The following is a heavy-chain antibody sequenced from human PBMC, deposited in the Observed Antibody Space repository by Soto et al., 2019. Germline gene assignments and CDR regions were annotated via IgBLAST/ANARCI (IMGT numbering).Heavy chain of an antibody. CDR3: ARDLGDTAMVLAFDI. J-gene: IGHJ3*02. CDR1: GYTFTSYG. Sequence: ASVKVSCKASGYTFTSYGISWVRQAPGQGLEWIGWISAYNGNTNYAQKLQGRVTMTTDTSTSTAYMELRSLRSDDTAVYYCARDLGDTAMVLAFDIWGQGTMVTVSS. D-gene: IGHD5-18*01. V-gene: IGHV1-18*01. CDR2: ISAYNGNT.